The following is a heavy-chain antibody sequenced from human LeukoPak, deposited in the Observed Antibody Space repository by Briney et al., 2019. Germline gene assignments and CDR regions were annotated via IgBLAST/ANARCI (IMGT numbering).Heavy chain of an antibody. Sequence: GGSLRLSCEASGFSFSSFGLHWVRQAPGKGLEWVAFIRYDGNNKYFADSVKGRFSISRDNSKNTVYLQMDSLRPEDTAVYHCAKDTGDYYDTSGNYYAGWFDPWAREPWSPSPQ. CDR3: AKDTGDYYDTSGNYYAGWFDP. CDR2: IRYDGNNK. D-gene: IGHD3-22*01. CDR1: GFSFSSFG. V-gene: IGHV3-30*02. J-gene: IGHJ5*02.